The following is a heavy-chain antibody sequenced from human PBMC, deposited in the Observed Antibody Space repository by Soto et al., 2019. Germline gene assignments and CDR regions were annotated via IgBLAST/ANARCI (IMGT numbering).Heavy chain of an antibody. D-gene: IGHD2-21*02. Sequence: GGSLRLSCAVSGFTFSRYSMHWVRQAPGKGLEWVSSIGTRSDIYYADSVKGRFTISRDNAKNSLSLQMNSLRAEDTGVYYCAREETAWPLAYGLDVWGQGTTVTVSS. J-gene: IGHJ6*02. CDR2: IGTRSDI. CDR1: GFTFSRYS. CDR3: AREETAWPLAYGLDV. V-gene: IGHV3-21*01.